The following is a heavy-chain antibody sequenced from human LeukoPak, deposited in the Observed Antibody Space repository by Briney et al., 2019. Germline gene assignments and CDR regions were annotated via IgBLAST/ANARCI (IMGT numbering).Heavy chain of an antibody. CDR2: IYPGDSDT. J-gene: IGHJ3*02. V-gene: IGHV5-51*01. CDR1: GYSFTSYW. CDR3: ARSLGYCSSTSCLGPGSFDI. D-gene: IGHD2-2*01. Sequence: GESLKISCKGSGYSFTSYWIGWVRQMPGKGLEWMGFIYPGDSDTRYSPSFQGQVTISADKSISTAYLQWSSLKASDTAMYYCARSLGYCSSTSCLGPGSFDIWGQGTMVTASS.